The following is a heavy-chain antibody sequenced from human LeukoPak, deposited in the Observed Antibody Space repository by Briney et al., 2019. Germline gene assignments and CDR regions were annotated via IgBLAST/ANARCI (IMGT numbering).Heavy chain of an antibody. J-gene: IGHJ5*02. CDR2: IYTSGST. CDR1: GGSISSGSYY. V-gene: IGHV4-61*02. D-gene: IGHD1-26*01. CDR3: ARGNSGSYFYWFDP. Sequence: SETLSLTCTVSGGSISSGSYYWSWIRQPAGKGLEWIGRIYTSGSTNYNPSLKSRVTISVDTSKNQFSLKLSSVTAADTAVYYCARGNSGSYFYWFDPWGQGTLVTVSS.